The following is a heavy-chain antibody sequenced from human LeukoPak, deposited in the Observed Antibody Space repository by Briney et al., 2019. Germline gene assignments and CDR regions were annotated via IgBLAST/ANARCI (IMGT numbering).Heavy chain of an antibody. CDR3: ARSVEGYCSGGSCYSYYYYMDV. CDR2: IYSSGST. Sequence: SETLSLTCTVSGGSISSGSYYWSWIRQPAGKGLEWIGRIYSSGSTNYHPSLKSRVTISVDTSKKQFSLKLSSVTAADTAVYYCARSVEGYCSGGSCYSYYYYMDVWGKGTTVTVSS. CDR1: GGSISSGSYY. V-gene: IGHV4-61*02. D-gene: IGHD2-15*01. J-gene: IGHJ6*03.